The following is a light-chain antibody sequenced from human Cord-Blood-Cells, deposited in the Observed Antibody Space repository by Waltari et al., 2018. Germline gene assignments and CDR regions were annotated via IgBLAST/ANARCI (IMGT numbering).Light chain of an antibody. V-gene: IGLV2-23*02. CDR1: SSDVGSYNL. J-gene: IGLJ1*01. Sequence: QSALTQPASVSGSPGQSINISCPGTSSDVGSYNLFSWYQQHPGKAPKLMIYEVSKRPSGVSNRFSGSKSGNTASLTISGLQAEDEADYYCCSYAGSSTYVFGTGTKVTVL. CDR3: CSYAGSSTYV. CDR2: EVS.